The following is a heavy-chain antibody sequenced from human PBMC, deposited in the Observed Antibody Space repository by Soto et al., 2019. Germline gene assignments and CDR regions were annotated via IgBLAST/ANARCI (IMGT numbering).Heavy chain of an antibody. J-gene: IGHJ4*02. CDR2: ISGSGGST. D-gene: IGHD4-17*01. CDR1: GFTFSSYA. Sequence: EVQLLESGGGLVQPGGSLRLSCAASGFTFSSYAMSWVRQAPGKGLEWVSAISGSGGSTYYADSVKGRFTISRDNSKNTLYLQMNSLRAEDTAVYYSAKYLYGDYGWPYLDYWGQGTLVTVSS. V-gene: IGHV3-23*01. CDR3: AKYLYGDYGWPYLDY.